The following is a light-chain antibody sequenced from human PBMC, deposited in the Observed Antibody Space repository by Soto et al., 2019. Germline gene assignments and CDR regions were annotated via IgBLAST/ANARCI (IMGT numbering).Light chain of an antibody. J-gene: IGLJ1*01. CDR3: GSYTSTDTPFV. CDR2: EVS. CDR1: STDVGGYNY. V-gene: IGLV2-14*01. Sequence: QSVLAQPSSVSGSPGQSITISCTGTSTDVGGYNYVSWYQHHPGKGPKLLIYEVSNRPSGVSDRFSGSKSGNKASLIISNLEAEDESDYYCGSYTSTDTPFVFGTGTKVTVL.